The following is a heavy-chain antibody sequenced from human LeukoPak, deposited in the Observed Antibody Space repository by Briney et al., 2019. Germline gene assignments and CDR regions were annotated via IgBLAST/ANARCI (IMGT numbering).Heavy chain of an antibody. D-gene: IGHD6-6*01. CDR3: ATFDYTSSSLNY. V-gene: IGHV1-2*02. CDR2: INPNSGGT. J-gene: IGHJ4*02. CDR1: GYTFTGYD. Sequence: ASVKVSCKSSGYTFTGYDMYWVRQAPGQGLEWMGWINPNSGGTNYAQKFQGRVTMTRDTSISTAYMELSRLRPDDTAVYYCATFDYTSSSLNYSGQGTLVTVSS.